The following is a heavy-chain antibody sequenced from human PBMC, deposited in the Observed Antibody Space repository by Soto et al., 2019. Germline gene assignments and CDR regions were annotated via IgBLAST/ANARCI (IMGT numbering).Heavy chain of an antibody. CDR2: MNPNSGNT. Sequence: GASVKVSCKASGYTFTSYDINWVRQATGQGLEWMGWMNPNSGNTGYAQKFQGRVTMTRNTSISTAYMELSSLRSEDTAVYYCARARTSKGDRSLFYWGQGTLVTVSS. CDR1: GYTFTSYD. D-gene: IGHD3-16*01. V-gene: IGHV1-8*01. J-gene: IGHJ4*02. CDR3: ARARTSKGDRSLFY.